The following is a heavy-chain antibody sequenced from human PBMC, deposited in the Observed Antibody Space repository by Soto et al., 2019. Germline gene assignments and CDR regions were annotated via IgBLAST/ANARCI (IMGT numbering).Heavy chain of an antibody. Sequence: PSETLSITCTVSGGSISSGDCYWSWIRQPAGKGLEWIGYIYYSGSTYYNPSLKSQVTMSLDTSRNQFSLKLRSVTAADTAVYYCPTSADKRNKRSPPRLDYWGQGTRVTVSS. D-gene: IGHD6-25*01. J-gene: IGHJ4*02. CDR2: IYYSGST. CDR1: GGSISSGDCY. V-gene: IGHV4-30-4*02. CDR3: PTSADKRNKRSPPRLDY.